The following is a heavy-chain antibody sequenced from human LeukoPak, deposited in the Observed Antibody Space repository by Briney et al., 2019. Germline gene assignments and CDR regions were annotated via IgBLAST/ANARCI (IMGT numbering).Heavy chain of an antibody. CDR1: GFTFSSYS. Sequence: GGSLRLSCAASGFTFSSYSMNWVRQAPGKGLEWVSSISSSSYIYYADSVKGRFTISRDNAKNSLYLQMNSLRAEDTAVYYCARPKLRGFAPNYWGQGTLVTVSS. CDR2: ISSSSYI. CDR3: ARPKLRGFAPNY. D-gene: IGHD4-23*01. V-gene: IGHV3-21*01. J-gene: IGHJ4*02.